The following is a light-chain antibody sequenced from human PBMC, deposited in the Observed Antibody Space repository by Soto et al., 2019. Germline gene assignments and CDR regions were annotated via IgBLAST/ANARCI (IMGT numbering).Light chain of an antibody. CDR1: SSDIGAGYD. V-gene: IGLV1-40*01. Sequence: ALTQPPSVSGAPGQRVTISCTGSSSDIGAGYDVHWYQQLPGTAPKLLIYGNSNRPSGVPDRFSGSKSGTSASLAITGLQAEDEADYYCQSYDSSLSGLFGTGTKVTVL. CDR2: GNS. CDR3: QSYDSSLSGL. J-gene: IGLJ1*01.